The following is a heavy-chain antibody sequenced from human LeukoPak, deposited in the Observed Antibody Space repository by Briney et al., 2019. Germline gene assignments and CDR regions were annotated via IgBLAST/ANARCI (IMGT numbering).Heavy chain of an antibody. D-gene: IGHD5-24*01. Sequence: ASVKVSCKASGYTITNNYMHWVRQAPGQGLEWMGVINPSGTGTSYAQKFQGRITMSRDTSTSTVYMELSSLRSEDTAFYYCATDHSMANTAWWFDPWGQGTPVTVSS. J-gene: IGHJ5*02. CDR1: GYTITNNY. CDR3: ATDHSMANTAWWFDP. V-gene: IGHV1-46*01. CDR2: INPSGTGT.